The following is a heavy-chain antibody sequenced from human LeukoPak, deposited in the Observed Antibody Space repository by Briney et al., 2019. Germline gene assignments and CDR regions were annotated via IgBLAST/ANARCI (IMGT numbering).Heavy chain of an antibody. CDR3: ARGSDPREQWLGAFDI. CDR2: IYYSGST. V-gene: IGHV4-59*12. Sequence: SDTLSLTCSVSGGSLTYYYWTWIRQPPGRRPEWIGFIYYSGSTNYNPSLESRVAISVDTSKNQFSLKLSSVTAADTAVYYCARGSDPREQWLGAFDIWGQGTMVTVSS. CDR1: GGSLTYYY. D-gene: IGHD5-12*01. J-gene: IGHJ3*02.